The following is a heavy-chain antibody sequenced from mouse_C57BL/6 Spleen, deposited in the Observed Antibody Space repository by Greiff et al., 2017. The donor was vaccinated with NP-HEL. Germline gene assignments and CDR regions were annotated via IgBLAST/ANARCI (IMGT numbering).Heavy chain of an antibody. D-gene: IGHD1-1*01. CDR2: IRSKSNNYAT. CDR1: GFSFNTYA. Sequence: EVKLVESGGGLVQPKGSLKLSCAASGFSFNTYAMNWVRQAPGKGVEWVARIRSKSNNYATYYADSVKDRFTISRDDSEIMLYLQMNNLKTEDTAMYYCVRQYGSRDYFDYWGQGTTLTVSS. J-gene: IGHJ2*01. V-gene: IGHV10-1*01. CDR3: VRQYGSRDYFDY.